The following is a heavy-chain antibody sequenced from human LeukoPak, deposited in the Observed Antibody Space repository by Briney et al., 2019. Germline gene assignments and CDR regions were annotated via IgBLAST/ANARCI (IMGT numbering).Heavy chain of an antibody. V-gene: IGHV1-2*02. Sequence: ASVKVSCKAYGYTFTGYYIHWVRQAPGQGLEWMGMLNPNSGDANYAQKFQGRVTMTRDTSISTAYMELSRLRSDDTAVYYCARDLQSSSGYYYVVGYWGQGTLVTVSS. CDR2: LNPNSGDA. CDR1: GYTFTGYY. J-gene: IGHJ4*02. D-gene: IGHD3-22*01. CDR3: ARDLQSSSGYYYVVGY.